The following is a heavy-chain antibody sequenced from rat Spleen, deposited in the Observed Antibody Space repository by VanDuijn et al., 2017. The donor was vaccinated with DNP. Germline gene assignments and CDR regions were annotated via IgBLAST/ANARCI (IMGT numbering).Heavy chain of an antibody. CDR2: IQSDGNT. D-gene: IGHD1-12*02. Sequence: QVQLKESGPGLVQPSQTLSLTCTVSGFSLTSYDVHWVRQPPGKGLEWMGRIQSDGNTDYNSVLKSRLSISRDTPKSQVFLKMNSVQTEDTAMYFCARSHGYYYDGSYYPFAYWGQGTLVTVSS. CDR1: GFSLTSYD. CDR3: ARSHGYYYDGSYYPFAY. V-gene: IGHV2-27*01. J-gene: IGHJ3*01.